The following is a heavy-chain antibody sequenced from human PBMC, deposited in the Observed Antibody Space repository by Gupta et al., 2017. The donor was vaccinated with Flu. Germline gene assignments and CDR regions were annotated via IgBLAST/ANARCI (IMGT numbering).Heavy chain of an antibody. Sequence: QLQLQESGPGLVKPSETLSLTCTVSGGSISSSSYYWGWIRQPPGKGLEWIGSIYYSGSTYYNPSLKSRVTISVDTSKNQFSLKLSSVTAADTAVYYCARGTLYYDFWSGYYVSGGSFDYWGQGTLVTVSS. CDR1: GGSISSSSYY. CDR3: ARGTLYYDFWSGYYVSGGSFDY. D-gene: IGHD3-3*01. CDR2: IYYSGST. J-gene: IGHJ4*02. V-gene: IGHV4-39*01.